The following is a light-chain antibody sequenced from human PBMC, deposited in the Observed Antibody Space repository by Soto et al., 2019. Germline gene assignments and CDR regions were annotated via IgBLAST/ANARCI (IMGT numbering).Light chain of an antibody. J-gene: IGKJ5*01. V-gene: IGKV1-27*01. Sequence: DIQLTQSPASLSASVGDRVTITCRASQVISNYLAWYQQKQGKPPKLLIHAVYTFQYAIPSRFSATASVTDFTLTSNSLQPEYSAPYDGEEYNSSPLTFGRATRL. CDR3: EEYNSSPLT. CDR1: QVISNY. CDR2: AVY.